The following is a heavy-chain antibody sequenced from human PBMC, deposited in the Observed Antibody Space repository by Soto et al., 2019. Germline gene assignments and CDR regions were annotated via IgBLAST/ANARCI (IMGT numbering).Heavy chain of an antibody. CDR1: GFTFSSYA. D-gene: IGHD6-19*01. CDR2: ISGSGGST. Sequence: GGSLRLSCAASGFTFSSYAMSWVRQAPGKGLEWVSAISGSGGSTYYADSVKGRFTISRDNSKNTLYLQMNSLRAEDTAVYYCARAQLISSGWPFDYWGQGTLVTVSS. V-gene: IGHV3-23*01. CDR3: ARAQLISSGWPFDY. J-gene: IGHJ4*02.